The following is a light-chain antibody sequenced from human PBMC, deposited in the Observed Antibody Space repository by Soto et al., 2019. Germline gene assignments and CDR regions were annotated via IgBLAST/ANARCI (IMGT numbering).Light chain of an antibody. Sequence: EIVLTQSPATLSLSPGERATLSCRASQSVGSSLAWYQQKPGQAPRLLIYDASKSATGIPARFSGRGSGTDFTLTISSLEPEDFAVYYGQHRSSWPPYTWMFGQGTKVEIK. CDR2: DAS. CDR1: QSVGSS. J-gene: IGKJ1*01. CDR3: QHRSSWPPYTWM. V-gene: IGKV3-11*01.